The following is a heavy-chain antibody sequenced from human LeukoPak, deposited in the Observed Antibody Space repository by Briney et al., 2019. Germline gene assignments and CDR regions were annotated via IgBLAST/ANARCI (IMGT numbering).Heavy chain of an antibody. D-gene: IGHD3-10*01. CDR1: GGSISSSSYY. CDR3: ARAGSAFREYFQH. Sequence: SETLSLTCTISGGSISSSSYYWGWIRQPPGKGLEWIGSIYYSGSTYYNPSLKSRVTISVDTSKNQFSLKLSSVTAADTAVYYCARAGSAFREYFQHWGQGTLVTVSS. J-gene: IGHJ1*01. V-gene: IGHV4-39*01. CDR2: IYYSGST.